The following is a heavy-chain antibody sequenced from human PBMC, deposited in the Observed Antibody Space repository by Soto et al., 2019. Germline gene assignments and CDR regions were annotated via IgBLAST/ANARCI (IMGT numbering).Heavy chain of an antibody. J-gene: IGHJ4*02. Sequence: QVQLVESVGGVVQPGRSLRLSCAASGFTFSSYAMHWFRQAPGKGLECVAVISYDGSNKYYADSVKGRFTISRDNSKNTLYLQMNSLRAEDTAVYYCAGGPHIVVADAFDYWGQGTLVTVSS. CDR2: ISYDGSNK. CDR3: AGGPHIVVADAFDY. CDR1: GFTFSSYA. V-gene: IGHV3-30-3*01. D-gene: IGHD2-21*01.